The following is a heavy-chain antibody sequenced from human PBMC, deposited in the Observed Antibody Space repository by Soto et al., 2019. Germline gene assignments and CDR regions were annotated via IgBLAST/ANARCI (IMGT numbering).Heavy chain of an antibody. CDR3: AKGSYQSSGYEDY. V-gene: IGHV3-23*01. CDR1: GFTFSSYA. Sequence: GSLRLSCAASGFTFSSYAMTWVRQAPGKGLEWVSVISGSGGSTSYADSAKGRFTISRDNSKNMMYLQMNSLRAEDTAVYYCAKGSYQSSGYEDYWGQGALVTVSS. D-gene: IGHD3-22*01. J-gene: IGHJ4*02. CDR2: ISGSGGST.